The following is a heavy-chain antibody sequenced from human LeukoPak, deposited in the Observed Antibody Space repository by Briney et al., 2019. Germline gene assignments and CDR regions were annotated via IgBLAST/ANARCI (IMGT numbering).Heavy chain of an antibody. D-gene: IGHD3-3*01. CDR2: IIPIFGTA. J-gene: IGHJ3*02. Sequence: GASVKVSCKASGGTFISYAISWVRQAPGQGLEWMGGIIPIFGTANYAQKFQGRVTITADESTSTAYMELSSLRSEDTAVYYCAREGYDFWSGYPPMGAFDIWGQGTMVTVSS. V-gene: IGHV1-69*13. CDR3: AREGYDFWSGYPPMGAFDI. CDR1: GGTFISYA.